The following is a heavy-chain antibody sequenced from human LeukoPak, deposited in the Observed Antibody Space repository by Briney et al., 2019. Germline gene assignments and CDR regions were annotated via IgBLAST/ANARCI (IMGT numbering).Heavy chain of an antibody. V-gene: IGHV1-18*01. CDR3: ARDRAAGYCSGGSCYQPYDY. Sequence: GASVKVSCKASGYTFTSYGISWVRQAPGQGLEWMGWISAYNGNTNYAQKLQGRVTMTTDTSTSTAYMEPRSLRSDDTAVYYCARDRAAGYCSGGSCYQPYDYWGQGTLVTVSS. D-gene: IGHD2-15*01. CDR1: GYTFTSYG. CDR2: ISAYNGNT. J-gene: IGHJ4*02.